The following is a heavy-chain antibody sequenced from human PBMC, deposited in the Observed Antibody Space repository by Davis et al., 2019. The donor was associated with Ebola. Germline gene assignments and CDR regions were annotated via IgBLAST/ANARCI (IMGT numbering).Heavy chain of an antibody. D-gene: IGHD6-19*01. CDR1: GFTFSSYW. Sequence: HTGGSLRLSCAASGFTFSSYWMHCVRQAPGKGLVWVSRINSDGSSTSYADSVKGRSTISRDNAKNTLYLQMNSLRAEDTAVYYCARVPSSGWYYFDYWGQGTLVTVSS. CDR2: INSDGSST. J-gene: IGHJ4*02. V-gene: IGHV3-74*01. CDR3: ARVPSSGWYYFDY.